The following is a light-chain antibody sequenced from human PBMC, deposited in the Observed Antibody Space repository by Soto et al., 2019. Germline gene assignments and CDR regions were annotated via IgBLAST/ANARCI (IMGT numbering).Light chain of an antibody. J-gene: IGLJ1*01. CDR2: DVS. CDR3: TSYTSDSTYG. Sequence: QSVLTQPASVSGSPGQSLTISCTGTSTDVGRYNYVSWYQQHPGKAPKLMVYDVSNRPSWVSNRFSGSKSGITASLTISGLQAEDEADYYCTSYTSDSTYGFGTGTXVTV. V-gene: IGLV2-14*01. CDR1: STDVGRYNY.